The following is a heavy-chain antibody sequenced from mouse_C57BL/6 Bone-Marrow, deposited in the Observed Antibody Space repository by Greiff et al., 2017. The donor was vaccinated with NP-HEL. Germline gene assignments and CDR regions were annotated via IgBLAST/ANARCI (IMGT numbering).Heavy chain of an antibody. V-gene: IGHV1-52*01. CDR3: ARWADGY. CDR2: IDPSDSET. J-gene: IGHJ2*01. Sequence: PIQGLEWIGNIDPSDSETHYNQKFKDKATLTVDKSSSTAYMQLSSLTSEDSAVYYCARWADGYWGQGTTLTVSS. D-gene: IGHD6-1*01.